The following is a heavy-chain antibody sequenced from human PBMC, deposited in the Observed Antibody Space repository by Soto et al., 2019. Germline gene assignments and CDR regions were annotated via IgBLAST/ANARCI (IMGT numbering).Heavy chain of an antibody. D-gene: IGHD2-2*01. J-gene: IGHJ6*03. CDR3: AGDKMYCSSTSCYAPFLVNNYYYYYMDV. CDR1: GDSVSSNSAA. Sequence: KQSQTLSLPCAISGDSVSSNSAAWNWIRQSPSRGLEWLGRTYYRSKWYNDYAVSVKSRITINPDTSKNQFSLQLNSVTPEDTAVYYCAGDKMYCSSTSCYAPFLVNNYYYYYMDVWGKGTTVTVSS. CDR2: TYYRSKWYN. V-gene: IGHV6-1*01.